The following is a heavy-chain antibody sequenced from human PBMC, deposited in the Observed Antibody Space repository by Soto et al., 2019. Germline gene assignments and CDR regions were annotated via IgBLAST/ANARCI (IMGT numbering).Heavy chain of an antibody. Sequence: PSETLSLTCTVSGGSISSSSYSWSWIRQPPGKGLEWIGYIYHSGSTYYNPSLKSRVTISVDRSKNQFSLKLSSVTAADTAVYYCANSHAGAHITAAVHWGQGTLVTVSS. CDR3: ANSHAGAHITAAVH. CDR2: IYHSGST. J-gene: IGHJ4*02. D-gene: IGHD6-13*01. V-gene: IGHV4-30-2*01. CDR1: GGSISSSSYS.